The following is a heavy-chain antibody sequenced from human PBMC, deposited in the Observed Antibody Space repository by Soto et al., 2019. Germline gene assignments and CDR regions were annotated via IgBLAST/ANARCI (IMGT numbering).Heavy chain of an antibody. Sequence: GGSLRLSCAASGFTFSSYGIHWVRQAPGKGLEWVALISFDGTDKYYADSVQGRFTVSRDNFRTMVYLQMDSLRTEDTAVYHCVKERYAQLWLEDYGMDVWGQGTTVTVSS. CDR3: VKERYAQLWLEDYGMDV. J-gene: IGHJ6*02. D-gene: IGHD5-18*01. V-gene: IGHV3-30*18. CDR2: ISFDGTDK. CDR1: GFTFSSYG.